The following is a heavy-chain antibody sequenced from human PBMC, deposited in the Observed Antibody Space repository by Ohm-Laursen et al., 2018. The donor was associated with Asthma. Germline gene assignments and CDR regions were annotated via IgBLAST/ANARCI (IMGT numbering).Heavy chain of an antibody. Sequence: GSLRLSCSASGFTFSSYSMNWVRQAPGKGLAWVSTITGSGGSTYYADSVKGRFTISRDNSKNTLYLQMSSPRADDTAVYYCAKEDAAWNARDYWGQGTLVTVSS. CDR2: ITGSGGST. CDR3: AKEDAAWNARDY. D-gene: IGHD1-1*01. V-gene: IGHV3-23*01. CDR1: GFTFSSYS. J-gene: IGHJ4*02.